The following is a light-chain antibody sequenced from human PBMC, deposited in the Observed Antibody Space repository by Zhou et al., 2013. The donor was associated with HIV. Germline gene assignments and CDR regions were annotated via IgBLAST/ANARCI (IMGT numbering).Light chain of an antibody. CDR2: DAS. CDR1: QSVSISY. J-gene: IGKJ4*01. CDR3: QQYGSSALT. V-gene: IGKV3D-20*01. Sequence: EVVLTQSPATLSLSPGERATLSCEASQSVSSSASQSVSISYLAWYQQKPGLAPRLLIYDASTRATGIPDRFSGSGSGTDFTLTISRLEPEDSAVYYCQQYGSSALTFGGRDQGGDQT.